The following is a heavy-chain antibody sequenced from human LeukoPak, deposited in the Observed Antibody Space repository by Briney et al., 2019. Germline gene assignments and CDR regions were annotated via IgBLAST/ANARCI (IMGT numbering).Heavy chain of an antibody. CDR3: ARAPSDYVFYYYYGMDV. CDR1: GFTFSSYW. V-gene: IGHV3-74*01. Sequence: GGSLRLSCVASGFTFSSYWMHWVRQPPGKGLVWLSRISSDGRSTNYADSVKGRFTISRDNAKNSLYLQMNSLRAEDTAVYYCARAPSDYVFYYYYGMDVWGQGTTVTVSS. J-gene: IGHJ6*02. CDR2: ISSDGRST. D-gene: IGHD4-17*01.